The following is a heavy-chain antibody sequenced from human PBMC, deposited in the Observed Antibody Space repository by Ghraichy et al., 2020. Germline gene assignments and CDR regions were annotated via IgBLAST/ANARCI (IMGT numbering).Heavy chain of an antibody. Sequence: SVKVSCKASGYTFTSYYMHWVRQAPGQGLEWMGVINPSGGRTTYAQKFQGRVTMTRDTSTTTVYMELSSLRSEDTAVYYCARGYCSGGSCTTFDAFAIWGQGTLVTVSS. CDR2: INPSGGRT. V-gene: IGHV1-46*01. CDR3: ARGYCSGGSCTTFDAFAI. J-gene: IGHJ3*02. CDR1: GYTFTSYY. D-gene: IGHD2-15*01.